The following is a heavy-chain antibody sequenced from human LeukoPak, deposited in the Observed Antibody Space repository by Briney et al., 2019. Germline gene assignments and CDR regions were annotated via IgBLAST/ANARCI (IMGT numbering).Heavy chain of an antibody. CDR2: ISASSIYI. J-gene: IGHJ6*03. V-gene: IGHV3-21*06. D-gene: IGHD4-17*01. Sequence: GGSLRLSCAASGFSFSSYSMNWVRQAPGKGLEWVSSISASSIYIYYADSMKGRVTISRDNAKNSLYLQTNSLRAEDTAVYYCARDPTLRSSAYYYYYYMDVWGKGTTVTVSS. CDR1: GFSFSSYS. CDR3: ARDPTLRSSAYYYYYYMDV.